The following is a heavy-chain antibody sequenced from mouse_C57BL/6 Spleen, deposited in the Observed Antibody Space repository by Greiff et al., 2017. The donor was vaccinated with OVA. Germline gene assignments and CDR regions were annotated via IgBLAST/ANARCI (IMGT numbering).Heavy chain of an antibody. D-gene: IGHD2-4*01. CDR1: GYTFTSYG. CDR3: ARYYDYGSAMDY. V-gene: IGHV1-81*01. J-gene: IGHJ4*01. Sequence: QVQLQQSGAELARPGASVKLSCKASGYTFTSYGISWVKQRTGQGLEWIGEIYPRSGNTYYNEKFKGKATLTADKSSSTAYMELRSLTSEDSAVDFCARYYDYGSAMDYWGQGTSVTVSS. CDR2: IYPRSGNT.